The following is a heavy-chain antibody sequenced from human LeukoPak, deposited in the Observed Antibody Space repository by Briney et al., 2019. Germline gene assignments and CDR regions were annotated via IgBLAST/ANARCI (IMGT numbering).Heavy chain of an antibody. CDR2: IKQDGGEK. J-gene: IGHJ6*03. CDR1: GFTFSSSW. V-gene: IGHV3-7*01. D-gene: IGHD2-2*01. Sequence: GGSLRLSCAASGFTFSSSWMTWVRQAPGKGLEWVANIKQDGGEKYYVDSVKGRFTISRENAKNSLYLQMNSLRAEDTAVYYCARSFYGHDPYYCYMDVWGKGTTVTVSS. CDR3: ARSFYGHDPYYCYMDV.